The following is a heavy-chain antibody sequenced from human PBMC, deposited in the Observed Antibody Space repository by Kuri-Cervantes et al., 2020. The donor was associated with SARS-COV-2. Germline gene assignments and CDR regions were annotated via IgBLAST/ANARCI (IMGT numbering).Heavy chain of an antibody. CDR1: GYTFTSYY. V-gene: IGHV1-46*01. Sequence: ASVKVSCKASGYTFTSYYMHWVRQAPGQGLEWMGIINPSGGSTIYAQKFQGRVTMTEDTSTDTAYMELSSLRSEDTAVYYCATGVAHQPEYWGQGTLVTVSS. CDR3: ATGVAHQPEY. CDR2: INPSGGST. J-gene: IGHJ4*02.